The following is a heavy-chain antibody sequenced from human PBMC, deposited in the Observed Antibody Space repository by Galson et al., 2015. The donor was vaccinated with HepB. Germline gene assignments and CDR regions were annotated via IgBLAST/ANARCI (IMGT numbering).Heavy chain of an antibody. V-gene: IGHV1-24*01. J-gene: IGHJ4*02. Sequence: SVKVSCKVSGYTLTELSMHWVRQAPGKGLEWMGGFDPEDGETIYAQKFQGRVTMTEDTSTDTAYMELSSLRSEDTAVYYCAKKTGGITGTDLQAYNFDYWGQGTLVTVSS. CDR2: FDPEDGET. CDR1: GYTLTELS. D-gene: IGHD1-20*01. CDR3: AKKTGGITGTDLQAYNFDY.